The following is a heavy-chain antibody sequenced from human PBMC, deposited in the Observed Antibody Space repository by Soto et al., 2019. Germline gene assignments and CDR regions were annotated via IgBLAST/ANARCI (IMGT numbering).Heavy chain of an antibody. Sequence: SETLSLTCTVSGVSISDTSYYWGWIRQPPGKRLEWIGSIYYSGNTYYNPSLKSRLTISVDSSKNQFSLNMTSVTAADTAFFFCAREDSFGWSGESLAVWGQGTTVTVPS. CDR1: GVSISDTSYY. CDR3: AREDSFGWSGESLAV. D-gene: IGHD3-9*01. J-gene: IGHJ6*02. V-gene: IGHV4-39*02. CDR2: IYYSGNT.